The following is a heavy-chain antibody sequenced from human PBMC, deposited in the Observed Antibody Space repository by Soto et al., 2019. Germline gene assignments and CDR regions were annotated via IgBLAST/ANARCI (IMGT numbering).Heavy chain of an antibody. J-gene: IGHJ6*03. V-gene: IGHV3-74*02. CDR2: INCDGSVS. CDR3: ARGDCVGGTCYSLAGAFFYYMDV. D-gene: IGHD2-15*01. CDR1: GFTFSNYW. Sequence: EVQLVESGGGLVQPGGSLRLSCAASGFTFSNYWMYWVRQAPGKGLEWVSRINCDGSVSSHADSVRGRLTISRDNVKNTLYLHMDSLRAEDTAVYFCARGDCVGGTCYSLAGAFFYYMDVWGKGTTVTVFS.